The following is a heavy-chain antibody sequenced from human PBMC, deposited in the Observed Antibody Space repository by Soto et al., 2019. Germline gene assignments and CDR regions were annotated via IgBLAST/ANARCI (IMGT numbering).Heavy chain of an antibody. Sequence: SETLSLTCAISGAPITWGDYSWNWIRQPPGKGLEWIGYIFHGGSTYYNPSLKSRVTISVDTSKNQFSLKLSSVTAADTAVYYCARTYSSSWNKGYYFDYWGQGTLVTVSS. J-gene: IGHJ4*02. V-gene: IGHV4-30-2*02. D-gene: IGHD6-13*01. CDR2: IFHGGST. CDR1: GAPITWGDYS. CDR3: ARTYSSSWNKGYYFDY.